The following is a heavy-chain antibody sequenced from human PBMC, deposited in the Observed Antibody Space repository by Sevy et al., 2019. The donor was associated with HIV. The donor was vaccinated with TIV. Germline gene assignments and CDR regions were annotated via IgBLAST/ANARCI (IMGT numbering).Heavy chain of an antibody. Sequence: SETLSLTCTVSGGSISSYYWSWIRQPAGKGLEWIGRIYTSGSTNYNPSLKSRVTMSVETSKNQFSLKLSSVTAADTAVYYCARDRGIAAAGYFDYWGQGTLVTVSS. V-gene: IGHV4-4*07. CDR3: ARDRGIAAAGYFDY. D-gene: IGHD6-13*01. CDR1: GGSISSYY. CDR2: IYTSGST. J-gene: IGHJ4*02.